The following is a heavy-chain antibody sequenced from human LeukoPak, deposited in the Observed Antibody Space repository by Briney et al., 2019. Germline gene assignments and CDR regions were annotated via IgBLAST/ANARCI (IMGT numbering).Heavy chain of an antibody. Sequence: ASVKVSCKASGYTFTGYYMHWVRQATGQGLEWMGWMNPNSGNTGYAQKFQGRVTMTRNTSIGTAYMELSSLRSEDTAVYYCASGSRRWLAAFDYWGQGTLVTVSS. CDR3: ASGSRRWLAAFDY. CDR1: GYTFTGYY. D-gene: IGHD6-19*01. V-gene: IGHV1-8*02. J-gene: IGHJ4*02. CDR2: MNPNSGNT.